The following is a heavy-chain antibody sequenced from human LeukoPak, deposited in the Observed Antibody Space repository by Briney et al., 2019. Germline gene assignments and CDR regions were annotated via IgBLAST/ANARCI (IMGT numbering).Heavy chain of an antibody. J-gene: IGHJ4*02. CDR2: INHSVIT. CDR3: AKAPGWPAGRSGSLLY. D-gene: IGHD1-26*01. Sequence: SETLSLTCAVYGGSFSGDYWIWIRQTPEKALEWIGEINHSVITNYNPSFKSRVAISVATPKNQFSLKLSSVTAADTAIYYCAKAPGWPAGRSGSLLYWGQGTLVTVSS. CDR1: GGSFSGDY. V-gene: IGHV4-34*01.